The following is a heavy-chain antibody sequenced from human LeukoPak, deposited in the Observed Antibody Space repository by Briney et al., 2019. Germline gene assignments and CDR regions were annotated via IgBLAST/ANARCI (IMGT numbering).Heavy chain of an antibody. D-gene: IGHD3-22*01. V-gene: IGHV5-51*01. CDR1: GYSFTSYW. CDR3: ARQSGYYDSSGYDDY. J-gene: IGHJ4*02. Sequence: GESLKISCKGSGYSFTSYWSGWVRQMPGKGLGWMGIIYPGDSDTRYSASFQGQVTISAAKTISTAYLQWSSMKASDTAMYYCARQSGYYDSSGYDDYWGQGTLVTVSS. CDR2: IYPGDSDT.